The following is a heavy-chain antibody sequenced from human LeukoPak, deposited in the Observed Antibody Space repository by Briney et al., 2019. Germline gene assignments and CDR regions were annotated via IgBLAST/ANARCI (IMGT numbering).Heavy chain of an antibody. CDR3: GRQTGHRGYSYLEAFDI. CDR2: IIPIFGTA. CDR1: GGTFSSYA. D-gene: IGHD5-18*01. J-gene: IGHJ3*02. Sequence: EASVKVSCKASGGTFSSYAISWVRQAPPQGLEWMGRIIPIFGTANYDPKFQGRVTITTDASTSKASMELSSLSSEDTAVDYCGRQTGHRGYSYLEAFDIWGQGTMVTVSS. V-gene: IGHV1-69*05.